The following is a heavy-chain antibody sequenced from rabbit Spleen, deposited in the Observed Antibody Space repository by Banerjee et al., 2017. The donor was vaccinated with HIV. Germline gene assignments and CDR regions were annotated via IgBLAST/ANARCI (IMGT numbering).Heavy chain of an antibody. CDR3: ARDTSSSFSSYGMDL. CDR2: IYPGSFDST. CDR1: GFSFSSSYY. Sequence: QEQLVESGGGLVQPEGSLTLTCTASGFSFSSSYYMCWVRQAPGSGLEWIACIYPGSFDSTVYASWARGRFTISKTSSTTVTLQMTSLTAADTATYFCARDTSSSFSSYGMDLWGQGTLVTVS. V-gene: IGHV1S45*01. D-gene: IGHD1-1*01. J-gene: IGHJ6*01.